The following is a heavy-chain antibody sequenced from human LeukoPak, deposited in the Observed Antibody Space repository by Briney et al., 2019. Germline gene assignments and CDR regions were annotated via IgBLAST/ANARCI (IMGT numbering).Heavy chain of an antibody. CDR1: GFTFSNAW. CDR2: ISSSGDIK. Sequence: SGGSLRLSCAASGFTFSNAWMSWVRQAPGEGLEWISYISSSGDIKHYADSVKGRFSISRDNAKNSLYLQMDSLRVEDTAVYYCTSPYLGGNSGIDYWGQGTLVTVSS. D-gene: IGHD2-21*02. J-gene: IGHJ4*02. CDR3: TSPYLGGNSGIDY. V-gene: IGHV3-11*01.